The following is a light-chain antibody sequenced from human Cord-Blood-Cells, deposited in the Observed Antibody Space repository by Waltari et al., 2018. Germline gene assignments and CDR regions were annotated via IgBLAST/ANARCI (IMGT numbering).Light chain of an antibody. CDR3: QQYYSTPYT. J-gene: IGKJ2*01. Sequence: DIVMPQSPDSLAVSLGDRARISCNPRQSVLYSSNNKNYLAWYQQKPGQPPKLLIYWASTRESGVPDRFSGSGSGTDFTLTISSLQAEDVAVYYCQQYYSTPYTFGQGTKLEIK. V-gene: IGKV4-1*01. CDR1: QSVLYSSNNKNY. CDR2: WAS.